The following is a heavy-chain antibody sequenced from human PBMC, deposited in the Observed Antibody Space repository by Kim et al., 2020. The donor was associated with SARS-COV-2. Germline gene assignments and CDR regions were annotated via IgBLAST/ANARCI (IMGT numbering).Heavy chain of an antibody. D-gene: IGHD4-17*01. CDR1: GYSFTNYW. V-gene: IGHV5-51*01. CDR2: IYPGDSET. Sequence: GESLKISCRALGYSFTNYWIGWVRQMPGKGLEWIGIIYPGDSETRYSPSFQGQVTILVDKSITTAYLQWRSLKASETAMYYCARGGYGGNSGLGYLDLWGRGTLVTVSS. J-gene: IGHJ2*01. CDR3: ARGGYGGNSGLGYLDL.